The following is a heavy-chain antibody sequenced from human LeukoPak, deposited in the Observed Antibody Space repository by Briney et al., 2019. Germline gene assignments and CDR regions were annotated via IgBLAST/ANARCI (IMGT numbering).Heavy chain of an antibody. V-gene: IGHV3-53*01. CDR2: IYSGGST. J-gene: IGHJ4*02. CDR3: ARDLISDY. CDR1: GFTVSSNY. Sequence: GGSLRLSCAASGFTVSSNYMSWVRQAPGKELEWVSVIYSGGSTYYADSVKGRFTISRDNAKNTLYLQMNSLRVEDTAVYYCARDLISDYWGQGTLVTVSS. D-gene: IGHD2-8*01.